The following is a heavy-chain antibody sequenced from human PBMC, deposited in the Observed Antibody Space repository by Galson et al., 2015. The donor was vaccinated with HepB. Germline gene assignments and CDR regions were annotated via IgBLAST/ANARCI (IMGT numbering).Heavy chain of an antibody. D-gene: IGHD1-26*01. Sequence: SVKVSCKASGYTFNSYGISWVRQAPGQGLEWMGWINVYNGNTNYAQKFQGRVTMTTDTSTSTAYMELRSLRSDDTAVFYCTRDSGSYGNFDYWGQGTLVTVSS. CDR2: INVYNGNT. V-gene: IGHV1-18*01. CDR3: TRDSGSYGNFDY. J-gene: IGHJ4*02. CDR1: GYTFNSYG.